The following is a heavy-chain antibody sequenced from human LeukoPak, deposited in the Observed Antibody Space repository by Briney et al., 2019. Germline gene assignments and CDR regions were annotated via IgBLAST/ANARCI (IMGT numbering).Heavy chain of an antibody. CDR1: GYTFTSYG. CDR2: ISAYNGDT. CDR3: ARDGIRYFDWFRN. V-gene: IGHV1-18*01. J-gene: IGHJ4*02. D-gene: IGHD3-9*01. Sequence: ASVKVSCKASGYTFTSYGISWVRQAPGQGLEWMGWISAYNGDTNYAQKLQDRVTMTTDTFTSTAYMELRSLRYDDTAVYYCARDGIRYFDWFRNWGQGTLVTVSS.